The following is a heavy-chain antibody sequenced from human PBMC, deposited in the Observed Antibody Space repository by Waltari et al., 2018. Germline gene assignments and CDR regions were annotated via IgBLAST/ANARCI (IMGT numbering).Heavy chain of an antibody. J-gene: IGHJ5*02. D-gene: IGHD5-12*01. V-gene: IGHV4-39*01. CDR1: GGSISSSSYY. Sequence: QLQLQESGPGLVKHSETLSLTCTVSGGSISSSSYYWGWIRQSPGKGLGWIESIYYSGGTQNSPTCMSRVTISGDTSKNQFSLKLSSVTAADTAVYYCARHWKKSGYRFDPWGQGTLVSVSS. CDR3: ARHWKKSGYRFDP. CDR2: IYYSGGT.